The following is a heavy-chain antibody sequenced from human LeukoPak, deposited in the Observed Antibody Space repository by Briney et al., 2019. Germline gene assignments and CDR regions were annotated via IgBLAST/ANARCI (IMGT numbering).Heavy chain of an antibody. Sequence: GESLKISCKGSGYSFTSYWISWVRQMPGKGLEWMGRIDPSDSYTNYSPSFQGHVTISADKSISTAYLQWSSLKASDTAMYYCASPRSRELWLSDYYGKDVWGQGTTVTVSS. V-gene: IGHV5-10-1*01. CDR2: IDPSDSYT. J-gene: IGHJ6*02. CDR1: GYSFTSYW. CDR3: ASPRSRELWLSDYYGKDV. D-gene: IGHD1-26*01.